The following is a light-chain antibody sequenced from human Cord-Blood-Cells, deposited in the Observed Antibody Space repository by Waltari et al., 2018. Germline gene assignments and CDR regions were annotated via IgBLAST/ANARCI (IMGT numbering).Light chain of an antibody. J-gene: IGLJ3*02. Sequence: QSALTQPASVSGSPGQSTTISCTGTSSDVGGYHYVSWYQQHPGKAPKLMIYDVSKRPSGVSNRFSGSKSGNTASLTISGLQAEDEADYYCSSYTSSSTLFGGGTKLTVL. CDR1: SSDVGGYHY. V-gene: IGLV2-14*01. CDR3: SSYTSSSTL. CDR2: DVS.